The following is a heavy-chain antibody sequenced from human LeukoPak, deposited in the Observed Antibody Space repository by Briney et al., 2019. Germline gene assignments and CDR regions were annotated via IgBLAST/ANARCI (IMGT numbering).Heavy chain of an antibody. D-gene: IGHD5-18*01. Sequence: SETLSLTCAVYGGSFSGYYCSWIRQPPGKGLEWIGEINHSGSTNYNPSLKSRVTISVDTSKNQFSLKLSSVTAADTAVYYCARGRGYSYPNYFDYWGQGTLVTVSS. CDR2: INHSGST. J-gene: IGHJ4*02. V-gene: IGHV4-34*01. CDR3: ARGRGYSYPNYFDY. CDR1: GGSFSGYY.